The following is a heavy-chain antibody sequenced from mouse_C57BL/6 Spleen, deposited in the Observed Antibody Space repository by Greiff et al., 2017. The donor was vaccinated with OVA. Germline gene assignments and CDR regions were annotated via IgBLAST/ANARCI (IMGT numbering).Heavy chain of an antibody. Sequence: EVQLQQSGPELVKPGASVKIPCKASGYTFTDYNMDWVKQSHGKSLEWIGDITPNNGGTIYTPKFKGKATLTVDKSSSTAYMEHRSLTSEDTAVYYCARRGYDYDGFDYWGQGTTLTGSS. V-gene: IGHV1-18*01. J-gene: IGHJ2*01. D-gene: IGHD2-4*01. CDR2: ITPNNGGT. CDR1: GYTFTDYN. CDR3: ARRGYDYDGFDY.